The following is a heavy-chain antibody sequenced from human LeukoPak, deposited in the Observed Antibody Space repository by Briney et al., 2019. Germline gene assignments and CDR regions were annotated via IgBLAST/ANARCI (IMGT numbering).Heavy chain of an antibody. CDR2: INTNTGNP. V-gene: IGHV7-4-1*02. Sequence: ASVTVSCTASGYTFTSYAMNWVRQAPGQGLERMGWINTNTGNPTYAQGFTGRFVFSLDTSVSTAYLQISSLKAEDTAVYYCARAGGVTTYYYYYGMDVWGQGTTVTVSS. CDR3: ARAGGVTTYYYYYGMDV. D-gene: IGHD3-16*01. CDR1: GYTFTSYA. J-gene: IGHJ6*02.